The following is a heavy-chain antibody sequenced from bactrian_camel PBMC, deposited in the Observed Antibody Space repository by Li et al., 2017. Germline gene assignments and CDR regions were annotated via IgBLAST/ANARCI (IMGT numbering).Heavy chain of an antibody. V-gene: IGHV3S9*01. D-gene: IGHD2*01. J-gene: IGHJ6*01. CDR3: AAGRRGYRNSGYCILLAQWFDS. CDR1: GSAYGGDYDFSRSC. Sequence: HVQLVESGGGLVQPGGSLRLSCVTSGSAYGGDYDFSRSCMGWARQQAPGAEREWVAGIDDGGSTVYSNSVQGRFAISRDNARNTRYLQLNSLKTEDTAMYYCAAGRRGYRNSGYCILLAQWFDSWGQGTQVTVS. CDR2: IDDGGST.